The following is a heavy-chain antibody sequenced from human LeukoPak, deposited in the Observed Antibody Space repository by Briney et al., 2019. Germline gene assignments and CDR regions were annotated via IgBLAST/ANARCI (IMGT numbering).Heavy chain of an antibody. J-gene: IGHJ5*02. CDR2: INPDSGDT. CDR1: GYSFTGYY. D-gene: IGHD3-10*01. Sequence: ASVKVSCKASGYSFTGYYIHWVRQAPGQGLEWMGWINPDSGDTDYAQKFHGRVTMTRDTSIGTAYMDLSRLTSDDTALYYCARDIRGVITWFDPWGQGTLVTVPS. V-gene: IGHV1-2*02. CDR3: ARDIRGVITWFDP.